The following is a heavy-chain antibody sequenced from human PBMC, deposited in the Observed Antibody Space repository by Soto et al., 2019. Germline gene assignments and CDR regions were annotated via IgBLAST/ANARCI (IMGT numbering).Heavy chain of an antibody. CDR1: GFTFSSYS. V-gene: IGHV3-21*01. CDR3: ARDSVTNVMDV. J-gene: IGHJ6*02. Sequence: GGSLRLSCAASGFTFSSYSMNWVRQAPGKGLEWVSSISSSSSYIYYADSVKGRFTISRDNAKNSLYLQMNSLRAEDTAVYYCARDSVTNVMDVWGQGTTVTVSS. D-gene: IGHD4-17*01. CDR2: ISSSSSYI.